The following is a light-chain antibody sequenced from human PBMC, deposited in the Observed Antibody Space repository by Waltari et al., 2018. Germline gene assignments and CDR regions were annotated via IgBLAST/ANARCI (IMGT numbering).Light chain of an antibody. Sequence: DVQMTQSPSSVSAYAGDRVDITCRTSQNIVSSLNLYQQKPGKAPKLLISGTFTLQNGVPSRFSGGGSGTDFTLTISSLQPEDSATYYCHQSFISPPTFGPGT. CDR2: GTF. CDR1: QNIVSS. V-gene: IGKV1-39*01. J-gene: IGKJ3*01. CDR3: HQSFISPPT.